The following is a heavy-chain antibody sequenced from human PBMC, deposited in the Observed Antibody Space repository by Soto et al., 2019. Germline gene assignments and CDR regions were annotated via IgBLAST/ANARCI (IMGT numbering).Heavy chain of an antibody. CDR3: AKGPLDDYVWGSYRQGPFDY. CDR2: ISWNSGSI. Sequence: PGGSLRLSCAASGFTFDDYAMHWVRQAPGKGLEWVSGISWNSGSIGYADSVKGRFTISRDNAKNSLYLQMNSLRAEDTALYYCAKGPLDDYVWGSYRQGPFDYWGQGTLVTVSS. J-gene: IGHJ4*02. D-gene: IGHD3-16*02. CDR1: GFTFDDYA. V-gene: IGHV3-9*01.